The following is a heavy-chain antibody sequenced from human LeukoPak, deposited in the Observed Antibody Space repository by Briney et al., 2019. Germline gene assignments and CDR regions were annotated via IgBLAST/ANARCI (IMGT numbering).Heavy chain of an antibody. D-gene: IGHD4-17*01. CDR3: ARVGKVTTRGASDY. CDR2: INPSGGST. CDR1: GYTFIDYY. J-gene: IGHJ4*02. Sequence: GASVKVSCKASGYTFIDYYMHWVRQAPGQGLEWMGIINPSGGSTSYAQKFQGRVTMTRDMSTSTVYMELSSLRSEDTAVYYCARVGKVTTRGASDYWGQGTLVTVSS. V-gene: IGHV1-46*01.